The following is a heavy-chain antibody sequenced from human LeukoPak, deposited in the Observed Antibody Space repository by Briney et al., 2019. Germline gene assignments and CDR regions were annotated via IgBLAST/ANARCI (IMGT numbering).Heavy chain of an antibody. CDR1: GFTFSNYS. D-gene: IGHD1-26*01. CDR3: ARMGPTSLDF. Sequence: GGSLRLSCAASGFTFSNYSMNWVRQAPGKGLEWVSYITSSSTVYYAGSVKGRFTISRDNAKNSLFLQMNSLRVEDTAVYYCARMGPTSLDFWGQGTLVTVPS. CDR2: ITSSSTV. V-gene: IGHV3-48*04. J-gene: IGHJ4*02.